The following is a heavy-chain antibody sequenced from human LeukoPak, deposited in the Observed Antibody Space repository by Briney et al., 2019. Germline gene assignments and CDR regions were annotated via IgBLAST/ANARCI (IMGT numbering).Heavy chain of an antibody. CDR1: GFTFSSYA. Sequence: GGSLRLSCGASGFTFSSYAMSWVRQAPGKGLEWFSLVSDSGGSTYYADSVRGRFTISRDNSKNTVYLQMNSLGAEDTALYYCARAYSSSLYYYFYGMDVWGQGTTVTVSS. V-gene: IGHV3-23*01. D-gene: IGHD6-6*01. CDR3: ARAYSSSLYYYFYGMDV. CDR2: VSDSGGST. J-gene: IGHJ6*02.